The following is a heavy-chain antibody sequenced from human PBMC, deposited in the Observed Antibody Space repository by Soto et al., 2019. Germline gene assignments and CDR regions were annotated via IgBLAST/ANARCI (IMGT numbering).Heavy chain of an antibody. J-gene: IGHJ4*02. CDR3: AKDYSKVNTEPLSVVLFDY. Sequence: GSLRLSCAASGFTFSSYAMSWVRQAPGKGLEWVSIITSDGRTYYADSVKGRFTISRDNSKNTVYLQMNSLRAEDTAVYYCAKDYSKVNTEPLSVVLFDYWGQGALVTVSS. CDR1: GFTFSSYA. V-gene: IGHV3-23*01. CDR2: ITSDGRT. D-gene: IGHD4-17*01.